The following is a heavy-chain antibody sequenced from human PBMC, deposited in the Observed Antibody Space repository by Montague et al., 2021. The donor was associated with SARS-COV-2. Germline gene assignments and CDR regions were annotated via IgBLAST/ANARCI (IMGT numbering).Heavy chain of an antibody. V-gene: IGHV4-34*01. CDR1: GGSFGDDH. J-gene: IGHJ4*02. CDR2: IKQSGST. Sequence: SETLSLTCGVYGGSFGDDHWSWIRQPPGKGLELIGDIKQSGSTNYNPSLKSRVTISIYTSRNQFSLKLTSVTAAYTAVYFCARGNLSVSMIVVVFTSASYYFDYWGQGALVTVSS. D-gene: IGHD3-22*01. CDR3: ARGNLSVSMIVVVFTSASYYFDY.